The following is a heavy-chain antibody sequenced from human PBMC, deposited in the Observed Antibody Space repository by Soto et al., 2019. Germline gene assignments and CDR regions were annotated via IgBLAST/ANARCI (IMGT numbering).Heavy chain of an antibody. V-gene: IGHV4-34*01. J-gene: IGHJ4*02. CDR2: VSDRGGT. CDR3: ARRVAVTYFFDT. Sequence: QVYLQQWGAGPLNPSETLFLTCAVYVGSVSGYSWTWLRQPPGKGLEWIGEVSDRGGTNYSPSLKSRVTISMDTSKKQFSLRLTSVTAADTALYYCARRVAVTYFFDTWGQGALVPVSS. D-gene: IGHD4-17*01. CDR1: VGSVSGYS.